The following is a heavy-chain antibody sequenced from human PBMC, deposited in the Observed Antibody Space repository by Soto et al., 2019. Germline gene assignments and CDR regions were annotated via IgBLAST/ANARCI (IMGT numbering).Heavy chain of an antibody. J-gene: IGHJ6*02. D-gene: IGHD2-8*01. CDR3: ARGDSTDCSNGVCSFFYNHDMDV. CDR2: INPKSGGT. V-gene: IGHV1-2*04. Sequence: GSVKGSCQASGYSFTDYHIHWVRQAPGQGLEWLGRINPKSGGTSSAQKFQGWVTMTTDTSISTASMELTRLTSDDTAIYYCARGDSTDCSNGVCSFFYNHDMDVWGRGATVTVSS. CDR1: GYSFTDYH.